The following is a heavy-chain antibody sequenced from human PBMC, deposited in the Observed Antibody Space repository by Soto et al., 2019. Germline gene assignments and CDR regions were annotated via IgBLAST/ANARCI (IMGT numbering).Heavy chain of an antibody. CDR2: INSDGSST. CDR3: ARDIVVVVATSDYGMDV. V-gene: IGHV3-74*01. J-gene: IGHJ6*02. D-gene: IGHD2-15*01. CDR1: GFTFSSYW. Sequence: GGSLRLSCAASGFTFSSYWMHWVRQVPGKGLVWVSRINSDGSSTTYADSVRGRFTISRDNAKNTLSLQMHSLRAEDRAVYYCARDIVVVVATSDYGMDVWGQGTTVTVSS.